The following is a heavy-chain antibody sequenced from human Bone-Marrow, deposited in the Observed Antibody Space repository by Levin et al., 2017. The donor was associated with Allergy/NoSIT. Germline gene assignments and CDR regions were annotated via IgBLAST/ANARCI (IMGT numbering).Heavy chain of an antibody. CDR1: GDSITNYY. J-gene: IGHJ4*02. D-gene: IGHD2-8*02. CDR3: ATRPPGGVFLAYFDY. Sequence: GSLRLSCTVSGDSITNYYWSWIRQPPGKGLEWIGYIYNTGSTNYNPSLKSRVTISVDTSKNQFSLKLSSVTAADTAVYYCATRPPGGVFLAYFDYWGQGTRVTVSS. CDR2: IYNTGST. V-gene: IGHV4-59*01.